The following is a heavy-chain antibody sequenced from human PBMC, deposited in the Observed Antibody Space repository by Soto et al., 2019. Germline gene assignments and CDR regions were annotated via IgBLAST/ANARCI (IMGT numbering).Heavy chain of an antibody. V-gene: IGHV4-61*05. CDR1: GGSISSSGFY. J-gene: IGHJ4*02. CDR2: VSYSGST. D-gene: IGHD6-19*01. CDR3: AGHSSGWPLDY. Sequence: PSETLSLTCSVLGGSISSSGFYWGWLRQPPGKGLEWIGYVSYSGSTDYNPSLKSRVTISVDTSKSQFSLKLNSVTAADTAVYHCAGHSSGWPLDYWGQGTLVTVSS.